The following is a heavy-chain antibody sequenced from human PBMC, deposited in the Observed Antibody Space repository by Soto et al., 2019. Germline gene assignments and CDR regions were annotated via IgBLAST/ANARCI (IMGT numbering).Heavy chain of an antibody. CDR1: GYSFTSYW. CDR2: IYPGDSDT. Sequence: PGESLKISCKGSGYSFTSYWIGWVRQMPGKGLEWMGIIYPGDSDTRYSPSFQGQVTISADKSISTAYLQWSSLKASDTAMYYCARHLGGSSGWSTADYWGQGTLVTVSS. V-gene: IGHV5-51*01. CDR3: ARHLGGSSGWSTADY. J-gene: IGHJ4*02. D-gene: IGHD6-19*01.